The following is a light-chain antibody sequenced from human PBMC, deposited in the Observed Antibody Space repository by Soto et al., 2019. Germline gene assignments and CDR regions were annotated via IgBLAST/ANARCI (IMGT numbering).Light chain of an antibody. Sequence: EIVLTQSPGTLSLSPGETATLSCRASQSVRRDYLAWLQQKPGQAPRVLIYGASSRAAGIPDRFSGSGSGTAFTLTISRLEAEASAVYYCQQYGAAPRTFGKGTKVEIK. V-gene: IGKV3-20*01. CDR2: GAS. CDR1: QSVRRDY. J-gene: IGKJ1*01. CDR3: QQYGAAPRT.